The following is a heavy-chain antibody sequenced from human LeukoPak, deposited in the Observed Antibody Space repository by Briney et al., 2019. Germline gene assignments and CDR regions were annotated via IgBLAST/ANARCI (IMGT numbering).Heavy chain of an antibody. V-gene: IGHV4-34*01. D-gene: IGHD5-24*01. CDR2: INHSGST. J-gene: IGHJ6*03. CDR3: ASNTMATYPDYYYMDV. Sequence: SETLSLTCAVYGGSPSGYYWSWIRQPPGKGPEWIGEINHSGSTNYNPSLKSRVTISVDTSKNQFSLKLSSVTAADTAVYYCASNTMATYPDYYYMDVWGKGTTVTVSS. CDR1: GGSPSGYY.